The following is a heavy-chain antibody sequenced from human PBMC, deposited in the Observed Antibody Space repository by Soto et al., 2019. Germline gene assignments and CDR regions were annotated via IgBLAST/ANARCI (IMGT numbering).Heavy chain of an antibody. CDR2: ISAYNGNT. CDR3: ARGVGAGSYYNQYTWFDP. V-gene: IGHV1-18*01. D-gene: IGHD3-10*01. CDR1: GYTFTNYG. J-gene: IGHJ5*02. Sequence: QVQLVQSGAEVKKPGASVKVSCKASGYTFTNYGISWVRQAPGHGLEWMGWISAYNGNTKNAQKVQGRVTMTTDTSTITAYMELRSLRSDDTAVYYCARGVGAGSYYNQYTWFDPWGQGTLVAVSS.